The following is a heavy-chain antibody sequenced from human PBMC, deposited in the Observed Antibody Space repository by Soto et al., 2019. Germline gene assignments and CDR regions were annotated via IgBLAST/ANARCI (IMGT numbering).Heavy chain of an antibody. J-gene: IGHJ3*02. CDR1: GFTFSDYY. Sequence: LRLSCAASGFTFSDYYMSWIRQAPGKGLEWVSYISGSSSYTNYADSVKGRFTISRDNAKNSLYLQMNSLRAEDTAVYYCARDSGYNWNDDAFDIWGQGTMVTVSS. CDR2: ISGSSSYT. D-gene: IGHD1-20*01. CDR3: ARDSGYNWNDDAFDI. V-gene: IGHV3-11*06.